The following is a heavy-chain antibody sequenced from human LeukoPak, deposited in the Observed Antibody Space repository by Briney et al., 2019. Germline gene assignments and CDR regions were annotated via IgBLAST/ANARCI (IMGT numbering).Heavy chain of an antibody. CDR2: IKQDGSEK. J-gene: IGHJ4*02. CDR1: GFTFSSYW. V-gene: IGHV3-7*01. CDR3: ARDRGSSWYRGLGY. Sequence: PGGSLRPSCAASGFTFSSYWMSWVRQAPGKGLEWVANIKQDGSEKYYVDSVKGRFTISRDNAKNSLYLQMNSLRAEDTAVYYCARDRGSSWYRGLGYWGQGTLVTVSS. D-gene: IGHD6-13*01.